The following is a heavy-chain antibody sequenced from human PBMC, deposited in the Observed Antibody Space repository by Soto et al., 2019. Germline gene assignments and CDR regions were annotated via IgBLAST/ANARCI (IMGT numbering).Heavy chain of an antibody. D-gene: IGHD3-10*01. CDR1: GGSFSGYY. J-gene: IGHJ4*02. CDR2: INHSGST. Sequence: SETLSLTCAVSGGSFSGYYWSWIRQPPGKGLEWIGEINHSGSTNYNPSLKSRVTISVDTSKNQFSLKLSSVTAADTAVYYCARYYGSGIPDYSGQGTLVTVSS. V-gene: IGHV4-34*01. CDR3: ARYYGSGIPDY.